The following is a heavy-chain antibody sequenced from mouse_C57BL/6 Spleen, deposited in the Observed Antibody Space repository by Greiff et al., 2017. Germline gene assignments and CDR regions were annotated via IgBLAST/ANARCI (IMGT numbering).Heavy chain of an antibody. Sequence: VQLQQPGTELVKPGASVKLSCKASGYTFTSYWMHWVKQRPGQGLEWIGNINPSNGGTNYNEKFKSKATLTVDKSSSTAYMQLSSLTSEDSAVYYCARRAIYYGSSYWYFDGWGTGTTVTVSS. CDR2: INPSNGGT. J-gene: IGHJ1*03. CDR3: ARRAIYYGSSYWYFDG. V-gene: IGHV1-53*01. D-gene: IGHD1-1*01. CDR1: GYTFTSYW.